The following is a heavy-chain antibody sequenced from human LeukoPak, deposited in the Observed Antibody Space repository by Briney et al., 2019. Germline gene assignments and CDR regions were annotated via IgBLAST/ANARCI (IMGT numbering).Heavy chain of an antibody. CDR3: AKHPIAVAGTDYFDY. Sequence: GGSLRLSCAASGFTFSSYAMHWVRQAPGKGLEWVAVISYDGSNKYYADSVKGRFTISRDNSKNTLYLQMNSLRAEDTAVYYCAKHPIAVAGTDYFDYWGQGTLVTVSS. J-gene: IGHJ4*02. D-gene: IGHD6-19*01. CDR1: GFTFSSYA. CDR2: ISYDGSNK. V-gene: IGHV3-30*04.